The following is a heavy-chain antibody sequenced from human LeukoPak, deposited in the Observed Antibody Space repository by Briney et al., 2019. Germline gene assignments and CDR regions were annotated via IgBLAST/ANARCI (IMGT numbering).Heavy chain of an antibody. CDR2: INPNSGGT. V-gene: IGHV1-2*02. CDR3: AREGREITMVRGVVNWFDP. J-gene: IGHJ5*02. CDR1: GYTFTDYY. D-gene: IGHD3-10*01. Sequence: GASVKVSCKASGYTFTDYYMHWVRQAPGQGLEWMGWINPNSGGTNYAQKFQGRVTMTRDTSISTAYMELSRLRSDDTAVYYCAREGREITMVRGVVNWFDPWGQGTLVTVSS.